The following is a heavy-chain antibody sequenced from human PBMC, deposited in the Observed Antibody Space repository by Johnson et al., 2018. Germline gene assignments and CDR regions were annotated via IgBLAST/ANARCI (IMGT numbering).Heavy chain of an antibody. J-gene: IGHJ3*02. CDR3: AGDIGDTQGVDAFDI. Sequence: VQLVESGAEVKKPGSSVKVSCKASGGTFSTYAITWVRQAPGQGLEWMGGIIPIFGTANYAQKFQGRVTITADESTSTAYMELSSLRSEDTAVYYCAGDIGDTQGVDAFDIWGQGTMVTVSS. CDR2: IIPIFGTA. D-gene: IGHD2-15*01. CDR1: GGTFSTYA. V-gene: IGHV1-69*01.